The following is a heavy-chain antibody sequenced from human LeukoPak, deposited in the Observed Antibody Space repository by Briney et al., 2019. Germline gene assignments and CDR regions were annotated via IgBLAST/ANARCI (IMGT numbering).Heavy chain of an antibody. Sequence: AASVKVSCKASGYTFTSYDINWVRQATGQGLEWMGWMNPNSGNTVYAQKFQGRVTITRNTSISTAYMELSSLRSEDTAVYYCAREADYDILTGYWLNDAFDIWGQGTMVTVSS. D-gene: IGHD3-9*01. CDR1: GYTFTSYD. J-gene: IGHJ3*02. V-gene: IGHV1-8*03. CDR2: MNPNSGNT. CDR3: AREADYDILTGYWLNDAFDI.